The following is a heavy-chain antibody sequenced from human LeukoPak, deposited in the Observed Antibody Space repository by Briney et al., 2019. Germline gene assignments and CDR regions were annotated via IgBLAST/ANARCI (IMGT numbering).Heavy chain of an antibody. Sequence: SVKVSCKASGGTFSSYAISWVRQAPGQGLGWMGGIIPIFGTANYAQKFQGRVTITADESTSTAYMELSSLRSEDTAVYYCAGTYRYNYYYYMDVWGKGTTVTVSS. CDR2: IIPIFGTA. V-gene: IGHV1-69*13. CDR3: AGTYRYNYYYYMDV. D-gene: IGHD1-1*01. J-gene: IGHJ6*03. CDR1: GGTFSSYA.